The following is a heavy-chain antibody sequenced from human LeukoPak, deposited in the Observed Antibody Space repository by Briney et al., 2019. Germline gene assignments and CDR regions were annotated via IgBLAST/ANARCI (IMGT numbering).Heavy chain of an antibody. CDR3: AKDPPKATVSQAEKNWFDP. CDR2: ISGSGGST. J-gene: IGHJ5*02. Sequence: PGGSLRLSCAASGFTFSGSAMHWVRQASGKGLEWVSAISGSGGSTYYADSVKGRFTISRDNSKNTLYLQMNSLRAEDTAVYYCAKDPPKATVSQAEKNWFDPWGQGTLVTVSS. V-gene: IGHV3-23*01. CDR1: GFTFSGSA. D-gene: IGHD5-12*01.